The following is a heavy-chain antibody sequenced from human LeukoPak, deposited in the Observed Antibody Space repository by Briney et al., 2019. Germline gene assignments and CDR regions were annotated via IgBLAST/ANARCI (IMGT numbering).Heavy chain of an antibody. CDR2: INPNSGGT. CDR3: ARAGSSSCCHWYFDL. J-gene: IGHJ2*01. CDR1: GYTFSAYD. V-gene: IGHV1-2*06. Sequence: GASVKVSCKASGYTFSAYDVHWVRQAPGQGLEWMGRINPNSGGTNYAQKFQGRVTMTRDTSTSTVYMELSSLRSEDTAVYYCARAGSSSCCHWYFDLWGRGTLVTVSS. D-gene: IGHD6-13*01.